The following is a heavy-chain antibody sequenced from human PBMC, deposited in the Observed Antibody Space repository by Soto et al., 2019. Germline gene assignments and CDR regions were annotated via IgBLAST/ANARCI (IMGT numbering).Heavy chain of an antibody. CDR1: GGSISSGDYY. D-gene: IGHD3-22*01. CDR3: ARVLVVITQADY. CDR2: IYYSGTT. Sequence: PSETLSLTCTVSGGSISSGDYYWSWIRQPPGKGLEWIGYIYYSGTTYYNPSLKSRVTISVDTSKNQFSLKLSSVTAADTAVYYCARVLVVITQADYWGQGTLVTVS. J-gene: IGHJ4*02. V-gene: IGHV4-30-4*01.